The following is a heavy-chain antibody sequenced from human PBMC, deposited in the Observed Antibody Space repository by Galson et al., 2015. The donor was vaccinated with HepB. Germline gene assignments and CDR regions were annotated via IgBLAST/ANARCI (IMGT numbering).Heavy chain of an antibody. D-gene: IGHD3-9*01. V-gene: IGHV4-61*02. CDR1: GGSISSGSYY. J-gene: IGHJ6*03. Sequence: TLSLTCTVSGGSISSGSYYWSWIRQPAGKGLEWIGRIYTSGSTNYNPSLKSRVTMSVDTSKNQFSLKLSSVTAADTAVYYCAREPGYYDILTGYYPNTYYMDVWGKGTTVTVSS. CDR3: AREPGYYDILTGYYPNTYYMDV. CDR2: IYTSGST.